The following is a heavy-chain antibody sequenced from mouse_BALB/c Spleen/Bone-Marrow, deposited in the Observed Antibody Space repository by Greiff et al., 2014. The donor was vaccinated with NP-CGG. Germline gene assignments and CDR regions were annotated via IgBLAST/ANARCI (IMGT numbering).Heavy chain of an antibody. D-gene: IGHD4-1*01. J-gene: IGHJ4*01. V-gene: IGHV3-1*02. CDR3: ARFAGTPYTMDY. CDR2: IHYSGTT. Sequence: VQLKESGPDLVKPSQSLSLTCTVTGYSITSYYSWHWIRQFPGNKLEWMGYIHYSGTTVYNPSLKGRISITRDTSNNQFFLQLNSVTTEDTATYYCARFAGTPYTMDYWGQGTSVTVSS. CDR1: GYSITSYYS.